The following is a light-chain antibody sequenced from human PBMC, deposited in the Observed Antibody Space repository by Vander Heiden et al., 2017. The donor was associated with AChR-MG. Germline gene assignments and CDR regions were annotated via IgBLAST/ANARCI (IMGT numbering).Light chain of an antibody. V-gene: IGLV3-1*01. CDR2: QDS. Sequence: SYELTQPPSVSVSPGQTASITCSGDKVGDKYACWYQQKPGQSPVLVIYQDSKRPSGIPERFSGSNSGNTATLTIRGTQAMDEADYYCQAWDSSTGVFGTGTKVTVL. CDR3: QAWDSSTGV. J-gene: IGLJ1*01. CDR1: KVGDKY.